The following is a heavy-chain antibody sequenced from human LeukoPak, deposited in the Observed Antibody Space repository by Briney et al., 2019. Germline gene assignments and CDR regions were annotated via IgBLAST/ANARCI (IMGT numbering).Heavy chain of an antibody. Sequence: GASVKVSCKASGYTFTGYYIHWVRQAPGQGLEWMGWVNPNSGGTNYAQKFQGRVTMTRDTSISTAYMELSGLRSDDTAIYYCARGKLAAPGRTGYNWFDPWGQGTLVTVSS. D-gene: IGHD6-13*01. CDR3: ARGKLAAPGRTGYNWFDP. V-gene: IGHV1-2*02. CDR1: GYTFTGYY. CDR2: VNPNSGGT. J-gene: IGHJ5*02.